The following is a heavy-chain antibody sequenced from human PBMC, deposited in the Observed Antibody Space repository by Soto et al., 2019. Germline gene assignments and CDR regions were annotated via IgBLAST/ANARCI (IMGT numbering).Heavy chain of an antibody. CDR2: ISVDGSSY. V-gene: IGHV3-30*03. J-gene: IGHJ4*02. CDR1: GFTFNRYA. CDR3: ARDFGY. Sequence: QVELVESGGGVVQPGRSLRLSCAASGFTFNRYAMNWVRQSPVKGLEWVAAISVDGSSYNYADSVKGRFIISRDNSKDTLYLQMSSLRVEDTAVYYCARDFGYWGQETLVTVSS. D-gene: IGHD3-10*01.